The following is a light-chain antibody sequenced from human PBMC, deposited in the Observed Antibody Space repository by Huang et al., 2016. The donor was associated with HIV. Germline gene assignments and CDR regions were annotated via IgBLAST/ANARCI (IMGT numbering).Light chain of an antibody. J-gene: IGKJ1*01. CDR1: QSLLYGDRKTY. V-gene: IGKV2D-29*02. Sequence: DIVMTQTPLSLSVTPGQPASMSCNSSQSLLYGDRKTYLYWFHQKPGQSPHLLIYEVSKRLSGVPDRFSGSGSGTDFTLRISRVEAEDVGIYYCMQSKQFPLTFGQGTKAEIK. CDR2: EVS. CDR3: MQSKQFPLT.